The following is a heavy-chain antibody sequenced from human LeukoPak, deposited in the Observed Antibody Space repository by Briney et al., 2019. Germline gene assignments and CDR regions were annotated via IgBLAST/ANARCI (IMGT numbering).Heavy chain of an antibody. CDR1: GFTFSSYG. J-gene: IGHJ4*02. D-gene: IGHD5-12*01. CDR3: AKSPRWLPYFDY. CDR2: ISYDGSNK. Sequence: GGSLRLSCAASGFTFSSYGMHWVRQAPGKGLEWVAVISYDGSNKYYADSVKGRFTISRDNSKSTLYLQMNSLRAEDTAVYYCAKSPRWLPYFDYWGQGTLVTVSS. V-gene: IGHV3-30*18.